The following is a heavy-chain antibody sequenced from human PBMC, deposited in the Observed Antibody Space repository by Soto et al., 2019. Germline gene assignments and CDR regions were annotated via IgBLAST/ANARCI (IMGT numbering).Heavy chain of an antibody. J-gene: IGHJ3*02. Sequence: VASVKVSCKASGGTFSSYAISWVRQAPGQGLEWMGGIIPIFGTANYAQKFQGRVTITADESTSTAYMELSSLRSEDTAVYYCARDWPGGSSGSAHDAFDIWGQGTMVTVSS. CDR1: GGTFSSYA. D-gene: IGHD3-22*01. CDR2: IIPIFGTA. V-gene: IGHV1-69*13. CDR3: ARDWPGGSSGSAHDAFDI.